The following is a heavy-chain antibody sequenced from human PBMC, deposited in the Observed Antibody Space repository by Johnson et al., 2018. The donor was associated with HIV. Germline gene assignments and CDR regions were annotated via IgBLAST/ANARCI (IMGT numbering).Heavy chain of an antibody. Sequence: QVQLVESGGGVVRPGGSLRLSCAASGFTFSSYAMHWVRQAPGKGLEWVAVISYDGSNKYYADSVKGRFTISRDNSKTTLYLQMNSLRAEDTAVYYCASVRRGALDIWGQGTMVTVSS. CDR2: ISYDGSNK. D-gene: IGHD3-10*02. J-gene: IGHJ3*02. CDR3: ASVRRGALDI. V-gene: IGHV3-30-3*02. CDR1: GFTFSSYA.